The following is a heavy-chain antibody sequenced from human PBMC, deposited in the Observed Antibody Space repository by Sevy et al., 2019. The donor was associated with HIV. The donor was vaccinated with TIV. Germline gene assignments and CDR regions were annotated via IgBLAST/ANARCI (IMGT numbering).Heavy chain of an antibody. D-gene: IGHD6-19*01. CDR3: ARWRAVAGSPHAFDI. J-gene: IGHJ3*02. V-gene: IGHV3-74*01. CDR2: INGDGSST. Sequence: GGSLRLSCAASGFTFSSYWMHWVRQAPGKGLMWVSGINGDGSSTSYADSVKGRFTISRDNAKNTLYLQMNSLRAEDTAVYYCARWRAVAGSPHAFDIWGQGTMVTVSS. CDR1: GFTFSSYW.